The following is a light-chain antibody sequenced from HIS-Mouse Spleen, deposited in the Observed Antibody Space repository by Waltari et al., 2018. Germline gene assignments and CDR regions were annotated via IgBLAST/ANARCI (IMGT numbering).Light chain of an antibody. Sequence: QSALTQPASVSGSPGQSITISCTGTSSDVGGYNYVSWYQQHPGKAPNLRIYDVSNRPSGVSNRFSGSKSGNTASLTISGIQAEDEADYYCSSYTSSSTWVFGGGTKLTVL. J-gene: IGLJ3*02. CDR3: SSYTSSSTWV. CDR1: SSDVGGYNY. CDR2: DVS. V-gene: IGLV2-14*03.